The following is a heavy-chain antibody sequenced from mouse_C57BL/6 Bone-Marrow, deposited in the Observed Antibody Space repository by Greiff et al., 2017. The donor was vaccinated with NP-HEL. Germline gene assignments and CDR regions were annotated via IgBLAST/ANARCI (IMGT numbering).Heavy chain of an antibody. CDR3: ARSGNWGSDYFDY. CDR1: GFTFTLYC. D-gene: IGHD4-1*01. Sequence: VHLLPPGAALVKPGASLHLSCPASGFTFTLYCIPWVPQFPVHGLAWIGYIYPGSGSTYYTETFKSQATLSVDTSSSTAYMQLSSLTSEDSAVYYCARSGNWGSDYFDYWGQGTTLTVSS. V-gene: IGHV1-55*01. J-gene: IGHJ2*01. CDR2: IYPGSGST.